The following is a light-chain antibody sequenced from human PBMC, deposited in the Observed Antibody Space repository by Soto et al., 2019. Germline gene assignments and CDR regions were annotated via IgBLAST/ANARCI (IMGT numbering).Light chain of an antibody. J-gene: IGLJ1*01. CDR2: EVN. CDR3: CSSGGSPTYV. Sequence: QSALTQPRSVSGSPGQSVTIPCTGTSSDVGRYKLVSWYQQHPGKAPKLMIFEVNKRPSGVSNRFSGSKSGNTASLTISGLKVEDEADYYCCSSGGSPTYVFGTGTKVTVL. CDR1: SSDVGRYKL. V-gene: IGLV2-23*02.